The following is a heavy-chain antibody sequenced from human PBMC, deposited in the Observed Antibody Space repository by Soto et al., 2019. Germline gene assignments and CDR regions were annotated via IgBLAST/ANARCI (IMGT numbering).Heavy chain of an antibody. D-gene: IGHD4-17*01. CDR3: ARDAPTPSFGTVTGTLYYYYCMDV. Sequence: QVQLVQSGAEVKKPGASVKVSCKASGYTFTGYYMHWVRQAPGQGLEWMGWINPNSGGTNYAQKFQGRVTMTRDTSISTAYMELSRLRSADTAVYYCARDAPTPSFGTVTGTLYYYYCMDVWGQGTTVTVAS. V-gene: IGHV1-2*02. CDR1: GYTFTGYY. J-gene: IGHJ6*02. CDR2: INPNSGGT.